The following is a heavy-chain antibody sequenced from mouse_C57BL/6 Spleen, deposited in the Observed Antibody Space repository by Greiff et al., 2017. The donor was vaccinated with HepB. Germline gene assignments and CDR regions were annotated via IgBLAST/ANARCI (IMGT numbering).Heavy chain of an antibody. V-gene: IGHV5-17*01. CDR2: ISSGSSTI. J-gene: IGHJ2*01. CDR1: GFTFSDYG. Sequence: EVKAVESGGGLVKPGGSLKLSCAASGFTFSDYGMHWVRQAPEKGLEWVAYISSGSSTIYYADTVKGRFTISRDNATNTLFLQVTSLRSEDTAMYYCARRDDYDDVLYFDYWGQGTTLTVSS. CDR3: ARRDDYDDVLYFDY. D-gene: IGHD2-4*01.